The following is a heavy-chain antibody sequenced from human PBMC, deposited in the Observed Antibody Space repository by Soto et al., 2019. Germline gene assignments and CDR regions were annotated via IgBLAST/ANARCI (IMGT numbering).Heavy chain of an antibody. J-gene: IGHJ4*02. CDR3: AKYCSSDVCFDY. Sequence: GGSLRLSCASSGFTFSSCSMNWVRQAPGKGLEWVSSISGSGDTKYYADSVKGRFTISRDNAKNSLYLQMSSLRDEDTAVYYCAKYCSSDVCFDYWGQGTLVTVSS. CDR2: ISGSGDTK. V-gene: IGHV3-48*02. D-gene: IGHD2-8*01. CDR1: GFTFSSCS.